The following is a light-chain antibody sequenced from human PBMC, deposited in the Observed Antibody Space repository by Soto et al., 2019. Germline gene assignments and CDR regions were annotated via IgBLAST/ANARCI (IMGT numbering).Light chain of an antibody. V-gene: IGKV3-20*01. CDR2: GSS. CDR3: QQYGSSPRT. CDR1: QSVSSSY. Sequence: EIVLTQSPGTLSLSPGERATLSCRASQSVSSSYSAWYQQQPGQAPRLLIYGSSSRAAGIPDWFSGSWSGTDFTLTISRLEPEDFAVYYCQQYGSSPRTFGQGTKVEIK. J-gene: IGKJ1*01.